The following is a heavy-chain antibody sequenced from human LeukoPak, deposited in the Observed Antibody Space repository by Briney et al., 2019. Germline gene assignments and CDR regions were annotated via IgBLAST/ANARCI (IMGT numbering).Heavy chain of an antibody. CDR3: ARGGRTVAMSTS. CDR2: ISSGSTNT. Sequence: TGGSLRLSCAASGFTFSYYYMNWMRQAPGRGLEWLSSISSGSTNTHYADSVRGRFTISRDNAKNSLYLQMNSLRAEDTAVYYCARGGRTVAMSTSWCQGTLVTVSS. CDR1: GFTFSYYY. V-gene: IGHV3-11*05. D-gene: IGHD5/OR15-5a*01. J-gene: IGHJ5*02.